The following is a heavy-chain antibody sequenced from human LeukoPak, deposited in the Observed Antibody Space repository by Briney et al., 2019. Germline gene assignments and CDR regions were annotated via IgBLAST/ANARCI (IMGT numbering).Heavy chain of an antibody. D-gene: IGHD6-13*01. CDR3: ARGRPLGQRLVRRYFDY. V-gene: IGHV4-59*12. CDR1: GGSISSYY. J-gene: IGHJ4*02. Sequence: SETLSLTCTVSGGSISSYYWSWIRQPPGKGLEWIGYIYYSGSTNYNPSLKSRVTISVDTSKNQFSLKLSSVTAADTAVYYCARGRPLGQRLVRRYFDYWGQGTLVTVSS. CDR2: IYYSGST.